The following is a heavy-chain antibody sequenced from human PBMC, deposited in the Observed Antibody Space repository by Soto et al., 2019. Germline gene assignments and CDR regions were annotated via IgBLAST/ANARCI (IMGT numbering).Heavy chain of an antibody. J-gene: IGHJ3*01. CDR3: AGDSTDGDFVDAFDV. CDR1: GFSVSINY. Sequence: ELQLVESGGGWVQPGGSLRLSCAASGFSVSINYVNWVRQAPGKGLEWVSVIYSGGTTHYADSVKGRFTISRDTSKNTLYLQMNRLRVEDTAVYYCAGDSTDGDFVDAFDVWGQGTMVTVSS. D-gene: IGHD4-17*01. CDR2: IYSGGTT. V-gene: IGHV3-66*01.